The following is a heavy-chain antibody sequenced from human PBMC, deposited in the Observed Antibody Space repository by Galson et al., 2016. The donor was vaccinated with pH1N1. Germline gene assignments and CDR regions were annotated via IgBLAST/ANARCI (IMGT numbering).Heavy chain of an antibody. Sequence: TLSLTCNVSGDSIRNYYWNWIRQPAGKGLEWIGRVYVGGNTRYNPSLKSRLTMSVDESKDQVSLTLTSVTAADTAVYYCARAPSWFGEFRLDSWGQGILVVVSS. V-gene: IGHV4-4*07. CDR1: GDSIRNYY. CDR2: VYVGGNT. D-gene: IGHD3-10*01. J-gene: IGHJ4*02. CDR3: ARAPSWFGEFRLDS.